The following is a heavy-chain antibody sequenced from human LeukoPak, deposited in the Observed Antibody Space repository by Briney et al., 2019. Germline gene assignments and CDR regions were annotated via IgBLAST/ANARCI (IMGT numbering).Heavy chain of an antibody. D-gene: IGHD5-18*01. CDR1: GLTFSSYW. Sequence: GGSLRLSCAASGLTFSSYWMSWVRQAPGKGLERVANIKQDGSEKYYVDSVKGRFTISRDNAKNSLYLQMNSLRAEDTAVYYCARERRGYSYGFYYYYYMDVWGKGTTVTVSS. CDR3: ARERRGYSYGFYYYYYMDV. CDR2: IKQDGSEK. J-gene: IGHJ6*03. V-gene: IGHV3-7*01.